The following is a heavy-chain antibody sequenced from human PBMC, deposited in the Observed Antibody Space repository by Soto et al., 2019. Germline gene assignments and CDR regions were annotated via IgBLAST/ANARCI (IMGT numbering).Heavy chain of an antibody. J-gene: IGHJ4*02. CDR1: AFSLTTDGVG. D-gene: IGHD1-1*01. CDR3: AHTRGGGNSALIDY. CDR2: IYWDDDT. Sequence: QISLRESGPTLVKPTQTLTLTCTFSAFSLTTDGVGVAWIRQPPGKALEWLALIYWDDDTRYSPSLKSRLTVTKDTSKNQVVLTMTNMDPVDTATYYCAHTRGGGNSALIDYWGQGTLVTVSS. V-gene: IGHV2-5*02.